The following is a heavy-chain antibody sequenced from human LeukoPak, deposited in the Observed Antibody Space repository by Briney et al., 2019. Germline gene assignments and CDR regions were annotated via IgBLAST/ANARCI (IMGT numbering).Heavy chain of an antibody. CDR2: INSDSSLM. CDR1: GFTFGSYS. CDR3: IRDLFDDYSLDY. Sequence: TGGSLRLSCAASGFTFGSYSMNWVRQAPGKGLEWVSSINSDSSLMFYAESVKGRFTISRDNARNSLYLQMNSLRAEDTAVYYCIRDLFDDYSLDYWGQGALVTVSS. V-gene: IGHV3-21*01. J-gene: IGHJ4*02. D-gene: IGHD3-16*01.